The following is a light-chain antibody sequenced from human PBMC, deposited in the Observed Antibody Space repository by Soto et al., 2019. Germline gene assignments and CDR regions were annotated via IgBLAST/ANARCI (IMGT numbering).Light chain of an antibody. Sequence: IQMAQSPSAGSASVGDRVTITCLASQSISTWLAWYQQKPGKAPKVLIYDASSLESGVPSRFSGSGSGTEFTLTISSLQPDEFATYYCQQYNSYSWTFGQGTKVDIK. CDR2: DAS. CDR1: QSISTW. V-gene: IGKV1-5*01. CDR3: QQYNSYSWT. J-gene: IGKJ1*01.